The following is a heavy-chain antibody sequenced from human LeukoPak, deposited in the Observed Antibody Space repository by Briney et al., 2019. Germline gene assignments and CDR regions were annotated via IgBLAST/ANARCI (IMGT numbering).Heavy chain of an antibody. CDR1: GFSFGTYD. J-gene: IGHJ4*02. V-gene: IGHV3-7*04. CDR2: IKRDGSEK. D-gene: IGHD4-17*01. Sequence: GGSLRLSCVASGFSFGTYDMNWVRQAPGKGLEWVANIKRDGSEKYYVDSVKGRFTISRDNTKNSLSLQMNSLRAEDTAVYYCARGYGDSIHFDYWGQGTLVTVSS. CDR3: ARGYGDSIHFDY.